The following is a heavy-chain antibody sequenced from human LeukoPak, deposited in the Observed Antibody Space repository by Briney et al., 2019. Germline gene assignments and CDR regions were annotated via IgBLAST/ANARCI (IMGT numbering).Heavy chain of an antibody. V-gene: IGHV1-46*01. J-gene: IGHJ4*02. Sequence: GASVKVSCKASGYTFTSYYMHWVRQAPGQGLEWMGIINPSGGSTSYAQKFQGRVTMTGDMSTSTDYMGLRSLRSDDTAMYYCARDRGYSSSSLPNYWGQGTLVTVSS. CDR2: INPSGGST. D-gene: IGHD6-6*01. CDR1: GYTFTSYY. CDR3: ARDRGYSSSSLPNY.